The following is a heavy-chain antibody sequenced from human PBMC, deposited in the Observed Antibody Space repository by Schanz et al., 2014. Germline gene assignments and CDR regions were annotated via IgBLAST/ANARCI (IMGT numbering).Heavy chain of an antibody. CDR1: GFTFSSYG. D-gene: IGHD3-10*01. CDR2: VCYDGSKK. CDR3: ARAPPLVRGIAGWFGP. J-gene: IGHJ5*02. Sequence: LVESGGGVVQPGRSLRLSCAASGFTFSSYGMHWVRQVPGKGLEWVAVVCYDGSKKYYADSVKGRFTISRDNSKSPLYHQITSLRAADPPVYYCARAPPLVRGIAGWFGPWGQGSLVTVSS. V-gene: IGHV3-33*01.